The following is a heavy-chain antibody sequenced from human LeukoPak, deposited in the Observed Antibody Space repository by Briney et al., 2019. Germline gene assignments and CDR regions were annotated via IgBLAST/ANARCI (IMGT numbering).Heavy chain of an antibody. CDR2: IRYDGSNK. V-gene: IGHV3-30*02. J-gene: IGHJ4*02. Sequence: GGSLRLSCAASGFTFSSYGMHWVRQAPGKGLEWVAFIRYDGSNKYYADSVKGRFTISRDNSKNTLYLQMNSLRAEDTAVYYCAKDPYYDSSGYQTGIDYWGQGTLVTVSS. CDR1: GFTFSSYG. CDR3: AKDPYYDSSGYQTGIDY. D-gene: IGHD3-22*01.